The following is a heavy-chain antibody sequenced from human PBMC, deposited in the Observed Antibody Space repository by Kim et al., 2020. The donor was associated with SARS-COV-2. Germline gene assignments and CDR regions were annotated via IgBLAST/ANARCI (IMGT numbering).Heavy chain of an antibody. J-gene: IGHJ4*02. CDR1: GGTFSSYA. D-gene: IGHD2-21*01. CDR3: GLGGDPHYYFDY. Sequence: SVKVSCKASGGTFSSYAISWVRQAPGQGLEWMGGIIPIFGTANYAQKFQGRVTITADESTSTAYMELSSLRSEDTAVYYCGLGGDPHYYFDYWGQGTLVTVSS. CDR2: IIPIFGTA. V-gene: IGHV1-69*13.